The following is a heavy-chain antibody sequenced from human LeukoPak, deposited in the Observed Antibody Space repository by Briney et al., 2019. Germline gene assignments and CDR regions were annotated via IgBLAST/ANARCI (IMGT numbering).Heavy chain of an antibody. Sequence: GGSQRLSCAVSRFTLSDHHMDCVRQAPGKGLEWVAGTRNKANSYTTEYAASVKGRFTISRDDSKNSVYLQMNSLKTDDTAVYYCTRGAAAPAAFDIWGQGTMVTVSS. CDR2: TRNKANSYTT. J-gene: IGHJ3*02. CDR1: RFTLSDHH. V-gene: IGHV3-72*01. D-gene: IGHD6-13*01. CDR3: TRGAAAPAAFDI.